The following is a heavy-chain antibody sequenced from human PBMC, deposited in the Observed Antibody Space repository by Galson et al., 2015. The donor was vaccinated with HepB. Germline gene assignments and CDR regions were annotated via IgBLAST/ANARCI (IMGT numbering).Heavy chain of an antibody. V-gene: IGHV3-23*01. Sequence: SLRLSCAASGFTLNSYAMSWVRQAPGKGLEWVSTIGVGSGTFYADSVKDRFAISRDSSKNTLYLQMNSLRAEDTAVYYCAKLLSGYEDSWGQGTLVTVSS. J-gene: IGHJ4*02. CDR3: AKLLSGYEDS. CDR1: GFTLNSYA. CDR2: IGVGSGT. D-gene: IGHD6-25*01.